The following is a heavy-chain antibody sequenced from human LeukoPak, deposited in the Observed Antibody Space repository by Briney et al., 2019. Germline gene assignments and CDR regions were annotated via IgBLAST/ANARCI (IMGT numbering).Heavy chain of an antibody. V-gene: IGHV4-59*01. CDR1: GGSISSYY. Sequence: PSETLSLTCTVSGGSISSYYWSWIRQPPGRGLEWIGYIYYSGSTNYNPSLKSRVTISVDTSKNQFSLKLSSVTAADTAVYYCARHNAGTYYRFDYWGQGTLVTVSS. CDR2: IYYSGST. D-gene: IGHD1-26*01. J-gene: IGHJ4*02. CDR3: ARHNAGTYYRFDY.